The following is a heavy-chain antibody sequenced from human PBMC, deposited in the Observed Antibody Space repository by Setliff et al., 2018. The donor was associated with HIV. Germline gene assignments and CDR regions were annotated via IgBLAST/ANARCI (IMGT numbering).Heavy chain of an antibody. CDR3: ARLHIRFRGQDWAAFDV. CDR1: GYSITSVYY. CDR2: IYHNGST. D-gene: IGHD3-3*01. J-gene: IGHJ6*02. Sequence: PSETLSLTCAVSGYSITSVYYWGWIRQPPGKGLEWIGSIYHNGSTYYDPSLKSRVSILVDISKNQFSLKLSSVTAADTAVYYCARLHIRFRGQDWAAFDVWGQGTTVTVSS. V-gene: IGHV4-38-2*01.